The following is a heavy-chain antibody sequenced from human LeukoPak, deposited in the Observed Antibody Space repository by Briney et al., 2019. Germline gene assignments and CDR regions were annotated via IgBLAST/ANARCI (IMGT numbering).Heavy chain of an antibody. CDR3: ARDPRNVGLAP. V-gene: IGHV3-74*01. D-gene: IGHD2-15*01. CDR1: GFSLSGYW. Sequence: PGGSLRLSCVASGFSLSGYWMYWVRQAPGKGLMYISRNNGDGSTTNYADVVKGRFTMSRDNVKNTLYLQMNSLRVEDTAVYYCARDPRNVGLAPWGPGTLVTVSS. J-gene: IGHJ5*02. CDR2: NNGDGSTT.